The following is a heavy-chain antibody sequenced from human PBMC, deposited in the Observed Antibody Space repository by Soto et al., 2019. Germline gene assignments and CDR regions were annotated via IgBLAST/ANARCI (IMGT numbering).Heavy chain of an antibody. J-gene: IGHJ6*02. CDR3: ARDVGVDTNMRHYYYGMDV. Sequence: VGSLRLSCAASGFIFSDYYMNWIRQARGKGLEWVSYISSGGSAMYYADSVKGRFTISRDNAKNSVYLEMNSLRAADTAVYYCARDVGVDTNMRHYYYGMDVWGQGTTVTVSS. CDR2: ISSGGSAM. V-gene: IGHV3-11*01. D-gene: IGHD5-18*01. CDR1: GFIFSDYY.